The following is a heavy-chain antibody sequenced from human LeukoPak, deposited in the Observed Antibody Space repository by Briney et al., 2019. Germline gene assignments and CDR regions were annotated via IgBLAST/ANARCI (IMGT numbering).Heavy chain of an antibody. D-gene: IGHD3-10*01. CDR2: IMLDGSSA. CDR3: ASGFVSGRGVVGY. CDR1: GFTLTNYW. Sequence: PRGSLRLSCAASGFTLTNYWTHWVRQAPGKRLLWVSRIMLDGSSATYGGSVKGRFAIFRDNAKNTMYLEMNSLSAEDTAVYYCASGFVSGRGVVGYWGQGTLVTVSS. J-gene: IGHJ4*02. V-gene: IGHV3-74*01.